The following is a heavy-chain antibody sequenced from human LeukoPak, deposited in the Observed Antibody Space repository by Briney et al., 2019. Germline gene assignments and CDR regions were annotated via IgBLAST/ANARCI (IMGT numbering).Heavy chain of an antibody. CDR2: IRHDGSIK. CDR3: AKDSLADIDY. Sequence: PGGSLRLSCAASGFSFSSSWMSWVRQAPGKGLEWVAFIRHDGSIKNYADSVKGRSTISRDNSKNTLYLQMNSLRAEDTAVYYCAKDSLADIDYWGQGTLVTVSS. D-gene: IGHD3-16*01. CDR1: GFSFSSSW. J-gene: IGHJ4*02. V-gene: IGHV3-30*02.